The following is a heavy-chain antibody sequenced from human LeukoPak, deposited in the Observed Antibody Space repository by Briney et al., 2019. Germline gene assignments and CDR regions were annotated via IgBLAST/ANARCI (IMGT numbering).Heavy chain of an antibody. CDR1: GGSISSSSYY. CDR2: IYYSGGT. Sequence: SETLSLTCTVSGGSISSSSYYWGWIRQPPGKGLEWIGSIYYSGGTYYNPSLKSRVTISVDTSKNQFSLKLSSVTAADTAVYYCASAPYYYDSSWWPNWGQGTLVTVSS. V-gene: IGHV4-39*07. D-gene: IGHD3-22*01. CDR3: ASAPYYYDSSWWPN. J-gene: IGHJ4*02.